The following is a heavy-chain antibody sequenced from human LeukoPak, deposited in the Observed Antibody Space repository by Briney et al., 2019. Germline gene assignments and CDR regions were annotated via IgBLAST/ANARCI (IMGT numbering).Heavy chain of an antibody. CDR2: MNPNSGNT. CDR1: GYTFTSYD. Sequence: GESLKVSCKASGYTFTSYDINWVRQATGQGLEWMGWMNPNSGNTGYAQKFQGRVTMTRNTSISTAYMELSSLRSEDTAVYYCARGGTYYYDSSGYYGPYWGQGTLVTVSS. V-gene: IGHV1-8*01. CDR3: ARGGTYYYDSSGYYGPY. D-gene: IGHD3-22*01. J-gene: IGHJ4*02.